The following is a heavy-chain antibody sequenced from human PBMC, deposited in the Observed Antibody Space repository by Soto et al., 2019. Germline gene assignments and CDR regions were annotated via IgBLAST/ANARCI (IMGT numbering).Heavy chain of an antibody. J-gene: IGHJ4*02. D-gene: IGHD2-15*01. Sequence: QVQLVQSGAEVKKPGSSVKVSCKASGGTVSNSAIRWLRQAPGQGLEWMGGIIPIFGPAIYARKFRGRVTITADESTSTAYMELSTVRSEDTAVYYCGRGSSWTKVEYWGQGTQVTVSS. CDR3: GRGSSWTKVEY. CDR1: GGTVSNSA. CDR2: IIPIFGPA. V-gene: IGHV1-69*01.